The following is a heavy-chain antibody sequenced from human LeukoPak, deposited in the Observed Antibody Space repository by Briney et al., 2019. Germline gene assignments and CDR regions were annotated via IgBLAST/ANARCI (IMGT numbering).Heavy chain of an antibody. Sequence: SQTLSLPCTVSGRSITFGSYYWTWIPQPAGKVLEWIERIYTSGRTFYNPSLKSRVTISMDTSMNQFSLRLNSVTAADTSVYYCARARVIPASFDDWGQGALVTVSS. J-gene: IGHJ4*02. D-gene: IGHD3-16*02. CDR3: ARARVIPASFDD. V-gene: IGHV4-61*02. CDR1: GRSITFGSYY. CDR2: IYTSGRT.